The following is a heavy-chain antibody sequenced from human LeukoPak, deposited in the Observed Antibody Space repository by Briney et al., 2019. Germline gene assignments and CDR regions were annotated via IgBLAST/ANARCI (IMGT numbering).Heavy chain of an antibody. D-gene: IGHD7-27*01. V-gene: IGHV1-8*01. CDR3: ARGPPNWGYDY. Sequence: ASVKVSCKASGYTFTSYDYNWVRQATGQRPEWMGWMSPNSGDTGYAQKFQDRVTMTRNTSISTAYMELSSLRSDDTAVYYCARGPPNWGYDYWGPGTLVTVSS. CDR1: GYTFTSYD. J-gene: IGHJ4*02. CDR2: MSPNSGDT.